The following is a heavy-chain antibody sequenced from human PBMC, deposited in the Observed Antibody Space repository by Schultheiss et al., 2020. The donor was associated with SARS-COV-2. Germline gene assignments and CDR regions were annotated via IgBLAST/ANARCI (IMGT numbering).Heavy chain of an antibody. V-gene: IGHV3-20*04. CDR2: ISWNSGSI. CDR3: ARDRAFTSSGSSWYHPYYYGMDV. Sequence: GGSLRPSCAASGFTFSNSDMNWVRQAPGKGLEWVSGISWNSGSIGYADSVKGRFTISRDNAKNSLYLQMNSLRAEDTAVYYCARDRAFTSSGSSWYHPYYYGMDVWGQGTTVTVSS. CDR1: GFTFSNSD. D-gene: IGHD6-13*01. J-gene: IGHJ6*02.